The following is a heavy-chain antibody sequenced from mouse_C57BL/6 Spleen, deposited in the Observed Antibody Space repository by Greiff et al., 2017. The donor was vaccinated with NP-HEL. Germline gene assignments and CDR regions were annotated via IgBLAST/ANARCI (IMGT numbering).Heavy chain of an antibody. D-gene: IGHD2-3*01. V-gene: IGHV1-42*01. CDR2: IHPSTGGT. CDR1: GYSFTGYY. Sequence: EVQLHQSGPELVKPGASVKISCKASGYSFTGYYMNWVKQSPEKSLEWIGEIHPSTGGTTYNQKFKAKATLTVDKSSSTAYMQLKSLTSEDSAVYYCARREDGYYFAYWGQGTLVTVSA. CDR3: ARREDGYYFAY. J-gene: IGHJ3*01.